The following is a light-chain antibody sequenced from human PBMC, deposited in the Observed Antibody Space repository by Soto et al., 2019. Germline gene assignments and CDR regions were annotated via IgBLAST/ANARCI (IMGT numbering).Light chain of an antibody. Sequence: IQMTQSPSTLPASVGDRVTIICRASQSIDWLFAWYQEPTEKAPKLMIYDSSSVETGVPSWFSGSGSGTEFTLIISSVPADSFATYCCQHYNSYGTFGRGTKVDIK. J-gene: IGKJ4*01. V-gene: IGKV1-5*02. CDR1: QSIDWL. CDR2: DSS. CDR3: QHYNSYGT.